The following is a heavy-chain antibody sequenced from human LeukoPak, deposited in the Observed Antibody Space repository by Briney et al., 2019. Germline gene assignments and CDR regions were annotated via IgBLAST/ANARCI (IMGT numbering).Heavy chain of an antibody. CDR1: GGSISRYY. CDR3: ARGNIVVDY. J-gene: IGHJ4*02. V-gene: IGHV4-59*08. D-gene: IGHD2-15*01. Sequence: SETLSLTCTVSGGSISRYYWSWIRQPPGKGLEWIGYIYYSGSTNYNPSLKSRVTISVDTSKNQFSLKLSSVTAADTAVYYCARGNIVVDYWGQGTLVTVSS. CDR2: IYYSGST.